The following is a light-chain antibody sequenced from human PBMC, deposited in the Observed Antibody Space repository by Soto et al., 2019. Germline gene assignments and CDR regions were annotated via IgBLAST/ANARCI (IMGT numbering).Light chain of an antibody. CDR3: QQYNNWPLT. CDR2: GAS. CDR1: QSVSNN. V-gene: IGKV3D-15*01. J-gene: IGKJ4*01. Sequence: EIVLTQSPGTLSLSPGERATLSCRASQSVSNNYLAWYQQKPGQAPRLLIYGASNRATGIPDRFSGSGSGTGFTLTISSLQSEDFAVYSCQQYNNWPLTFGGGTKVDIK.